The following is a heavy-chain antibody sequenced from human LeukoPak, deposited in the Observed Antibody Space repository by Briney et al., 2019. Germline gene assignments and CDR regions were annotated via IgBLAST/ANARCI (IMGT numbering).Heavy chain of an antibody. CDR3: ASPGSYEWSGFYAFDI. D-gene: IGHD1-26*01. V-gene: IGHV3-7*03. Sequence: GGSLRLSCVVSGFNFNSNWMTWVRQAPGKGLEWVATIKPDGSEKYYVDSVKGRFTISRDNAKNSLYLQMNSLRAEDTAVYHCASPGSYEWSGFYAFDIWGQGTMVSVSS. CDR1: GFNFNSNW. CDR2: IKPDGSEK. J-gene: IGHJ3*02.